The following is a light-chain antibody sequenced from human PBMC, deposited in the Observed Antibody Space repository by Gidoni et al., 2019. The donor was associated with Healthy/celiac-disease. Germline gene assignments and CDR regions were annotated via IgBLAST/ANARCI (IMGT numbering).Light chain of an antibody. J-gene: IGKJ1*01. CDR3: QQYNTGT. CDR1: QSVSSN. CDR2: GAS. Sequence: EIVMTQSPATLSVSPGERATLSCRASQSVSSNLAWYQQKPGQAPRLLIYGASTRATGIPARFSGSGSGTAFTLTISSLQSEDFADYYCQQYNTGTFGQGTKVEIK. V-gene: IGKV3-15*01.